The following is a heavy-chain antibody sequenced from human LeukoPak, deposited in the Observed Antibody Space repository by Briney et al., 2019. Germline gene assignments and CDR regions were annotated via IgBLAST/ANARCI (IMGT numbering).Heavy chain of an antibody. CDR2: ISSSGSTI. CDR1: GFTFSSYE. J-gene: IGHJ4*02. Sequence: GGSLRLSCAASGFTFSSYEMNWVRQAPGKGLEWVSYISSSGSTIYYADSVKGRFTISRDNANNSLYLQMNSLRAEDTAVYYCARGREWGGLLSPARPQDFDYWGQGTLVTVSS. D-gene: IGHD3-16*01. CDR3: ARGREWGGLLSPARPQDFDY. V-gene: IGHV3-48*03.